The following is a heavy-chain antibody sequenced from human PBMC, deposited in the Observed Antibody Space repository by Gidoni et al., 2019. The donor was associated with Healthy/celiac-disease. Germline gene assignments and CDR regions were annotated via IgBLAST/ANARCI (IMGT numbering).Heavy chain of an antibody. V-gene: IGHV4-61*02. Sequence: QVQLQESGPGLVKPSQPLSLTCTVSGSSISSGSYYWSWIRQPAGKGLEWIGRIYTSGSTNYNPSLKSRVTISVDTSKNQFSLKLSSVTAADTAVYYCARVSLAATRYYYYYMDVWGKGTTVTVSS. J-gene: IGHJ6*03. D-gene: IGHD2-15*01. CDR3: ARVSLAATRYYYYYMDV. CDR1: GSSISSGSYY. CDR2: IYTSGST.